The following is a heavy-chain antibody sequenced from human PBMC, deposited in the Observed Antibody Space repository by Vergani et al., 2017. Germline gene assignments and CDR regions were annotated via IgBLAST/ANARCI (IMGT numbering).Heavy chain of an antibody. Sequence: QVQLQESGPGLVKPPGTLFLTCAVSGGSISDTHWWSWVRQSPGKGLEWIGEIYHSGSTNYNPSLQSRVTISVDKSKSQFSLRLTSVTAADTAVYYCARVGLQLWRTFDIWGQGTMVTVSS. J-gene: IGHJ3*02. V-gene: IGHV4-4*03. CDR2: IYHSGST. CDR3: ARVGLQLWRTFDI. CDR1: GGSISDTHW. D-gene: IGHD5-18*01.